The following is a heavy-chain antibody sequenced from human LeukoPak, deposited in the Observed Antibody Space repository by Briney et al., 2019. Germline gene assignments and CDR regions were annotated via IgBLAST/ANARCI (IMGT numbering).Heavy chain of an antibody. CDR2: IKSKTDGGTT. D-gene: IGHD2-21*02. CDR1: GFTFSNAW. CDR3: TTEEVDVVVTASDFDY. J-gene: IGHJ4*02. V-gene: IGHV3-15*01. Sequence: PGGSLRLSCAASGFTFSNAWMSWVRQAPGKGLEWVGRIKSKTDGGTTDYAAPVKGRFTISRDDSKNTLYLQMNSLKTEDTAVYYCTTEEVDVVVTASDFDYWGQGTLVTVSS.